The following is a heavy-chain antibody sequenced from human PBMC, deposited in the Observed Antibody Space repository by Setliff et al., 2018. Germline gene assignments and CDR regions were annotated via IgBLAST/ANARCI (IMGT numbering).Heavy chain of an antibody. Sequence: PSETLSLTCTVSDGSLSTYYWSWIRQPPGKGLEFIGYVYYSGTASYSPSLRSRLTISVDTSKNQFSLKLRSVTAADTAVYYCARTGTYRYFDYWGQGALVTVSS. CDR1: DGSLSTYY. D-gene: IGHD1-1*01. J-gene: IGHJ4*02. V-gene: IGHV4-59*08. CDR2: VYYSGTA. CDR3: ARTGTYRYFDY.